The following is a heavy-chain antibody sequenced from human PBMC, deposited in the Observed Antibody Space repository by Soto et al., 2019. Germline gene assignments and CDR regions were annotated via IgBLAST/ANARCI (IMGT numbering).Heavy chain of an antibody. D-gene: IGHD3-22*01. V-gene: IGHV3-30-3*01. CDR2: ISSDGNKI. J-gene: IGHJ4*01. CDR1: GFSFSDYP. CDR3: TTLEHYYQSSGYSVFDS. Sequence: GGSLRLSCAGSGFSFSDYPMHWVRQAPGKGLDWVAVISSDGNKIYYADSVRGRFTISRDKSGNTLYLQMNSLRPEDTAVYYCTTLEHYYQSSGYSVFDSWGHGTLVTVSS.